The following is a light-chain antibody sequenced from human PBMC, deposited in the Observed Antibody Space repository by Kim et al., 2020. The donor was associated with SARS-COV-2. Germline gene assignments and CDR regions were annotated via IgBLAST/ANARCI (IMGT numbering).Light chain of an antibody. CDR3: QHYIRFPYT. CDR2: QAS. J-gene: IGKJ2*01. CDR1: QIVETF. V-gene: IGKV1-5*03. Sequence: ESVGDRVTITCRASQIVETFLAWYQQKPGKAPDLLIYQASSLQIGVPSRFSGSGSGTEFTLTINSLQPDDFATYYCQHYIRFPYTFGQGTKVDIK.